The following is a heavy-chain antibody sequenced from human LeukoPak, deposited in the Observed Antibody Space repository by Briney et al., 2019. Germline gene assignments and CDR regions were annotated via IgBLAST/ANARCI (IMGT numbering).Heavy chain of an antibody. CDR1: GYTFTSYD. CDR2: INTNTGNP. D-gene: IGHD6-19*01. V-gene: IGHV7-4-1*02. J-gene: IGHJ4*02. CDR3: ARWQWLVRGGGGAYYFDY. Sequence: ASVKVSCKASGYTFTSYDINWVRQAPGQGLEWMGWINTNTGNPTYAQGFTGRFVFSLDTSVSTAYLQISSLKAEDTAVYYCARWQWLVRGGGGAYYFDYWGQGTLVTVSS.